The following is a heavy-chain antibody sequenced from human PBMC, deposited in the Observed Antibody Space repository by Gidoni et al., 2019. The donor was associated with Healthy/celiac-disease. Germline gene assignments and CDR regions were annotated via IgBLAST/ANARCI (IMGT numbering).Heavy chain of an antibody. Sequence: EVQLVESGGGLVKPGRSLRLSCTASGFTFGDYAMSWFRQAPGKGLEWVGFIRSKAYGGTTEYAASVKGRFTISRDDSKSIAYLQMNSLKTEDTAVYYCTRDRRDYGSGIPAFDIWGQGTMVTVSS. V-gene: IGHV3-49*05. CDR3: TRDRRDYGSGIPAFDI. CDR1: GFTFGDYA. D-gene: IGHD3-10*01. CDR2: IRSKAYGGTT. J-gene: IGHJ3*02.